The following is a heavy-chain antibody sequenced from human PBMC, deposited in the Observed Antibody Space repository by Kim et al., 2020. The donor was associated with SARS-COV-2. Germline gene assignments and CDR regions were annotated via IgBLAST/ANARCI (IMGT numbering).Heavy chain of an antibody. CDR1: GGSISSYY. CDR2: IYYSGST. V-gene: IGHV4-59*01. D-gene: IGHD3-10*01. Sequence: SETLSLTCTVSGGSISSYYWSWIRQPPGKGLEWIGYIYYSGSTNYNPSLKSRVTISVDTSKNQFSLKLSSVTAADTAVYYCARVNYYGSGGLGMDVWGQGTTVTVSS. CDR3: ARVNYYGSGGLGMDV. J-gene: IGHJ6*02.